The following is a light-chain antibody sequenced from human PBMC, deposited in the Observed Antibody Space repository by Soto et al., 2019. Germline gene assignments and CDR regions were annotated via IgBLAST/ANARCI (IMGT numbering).Light chain of an antibody. J-gene: IGKJ2*01. Sequence: EIVLTQSPGTLSLSPGERATLSCWASQSVSSSSLAWYQQKPGQAPRLLIYGASSRATGIPDRFSGSGSGTDFTLTISRLEPEDFAVYYCQQYGNSPHTFGRGTKLEIK. V-gene: IGKV3-20*01. CDR2: GAS. CDR3: QQYGNSPHT. CDR1: QSVSSSS.